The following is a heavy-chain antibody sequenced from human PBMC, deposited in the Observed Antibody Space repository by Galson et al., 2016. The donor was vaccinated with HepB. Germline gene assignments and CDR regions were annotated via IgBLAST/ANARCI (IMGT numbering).Heavy chain of an antibody. V-gene: IGHV3-30-3*01. CDR3: ARPRRWPQYYYGLDV. Sequence: SLRLSCAASGFSFSTYAMHWVRQAPGKGLEWVAVISYDGSHKHYRDSVKGRFTISRDNSKNTLYLQMNSLRREDTAVSYCARPRRWPQYYYGLDVWGQGTTVTVSS. CDR2: ISYDGSHK. J-gene: IGHJ6*02. D-gene: IGHD5-24*01. CDR1: GFSFSTYA.